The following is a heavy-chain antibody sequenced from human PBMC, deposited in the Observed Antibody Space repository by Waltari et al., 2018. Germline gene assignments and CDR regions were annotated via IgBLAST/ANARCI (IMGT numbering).Heavy chain of an antibody. J-gene: IGHJ6*02. CDR1: GFTFSSYA. CDR3: AKGVRRGTVTTEIYYYYYGMDV. V-gene: IGHV3-23*01. CDR2: ISGSGGST. D-gene: IGHD4-17*01. Sequence: EVQLLESGGGLVQPGGSLRLSCAASGFTFSSYAMSWVRQAPGKGLEWVSAISGSGGSTYYADSVKGRFTIARDNSKNTLYLQMNSLRAEDTAVYYCAKGVRRGTVTTEIYYYYYGMDVWGQGTTVTVSS.